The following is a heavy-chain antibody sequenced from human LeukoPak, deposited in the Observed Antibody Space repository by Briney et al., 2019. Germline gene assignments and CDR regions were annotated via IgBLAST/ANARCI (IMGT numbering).Heavy chain of an antibody. Sequence: ASVKVSFKTSGYTFTSSCSNWVRQARGQQLEGMGWISAYNGHNSYPQTFQGRFHMTTNTPTTTGFMNLTSLKSDESAVYNCARGGTYYPCIDYWGQGTLVTVSS. CDR3: ARGGTYYPCIDY. D-gene: IGHD1-26*01. CDR2: ISAYNGHN. J-gene: IGHJ4*02. CDR1: GYTFTSSC. V-gene: IGHV1-18*01.